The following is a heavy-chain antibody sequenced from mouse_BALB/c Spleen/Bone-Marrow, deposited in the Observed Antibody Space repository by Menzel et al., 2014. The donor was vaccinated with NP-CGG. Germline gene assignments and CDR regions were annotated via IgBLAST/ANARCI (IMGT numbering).Heavy chain of an antibody. Sequence: VQLQESGAELVKPGASVKLSCKASGYTFTSYYMYWVKPRPGQGLEWIGEINPSNGGTNFNEKFKSKATLTVDKSSSTAYMQLSSLTSEDSAVYYCTRSYYGNYFDVWGAGTTVTVSS. V-gene: IGHV1S81*02. D-gene: IGHD2-1*01. J-gene: IGHJ1*01. CDR1: GYTFTSYY. CDR3: TRSYYGNYFDV. CDR2: INPSNGGT.